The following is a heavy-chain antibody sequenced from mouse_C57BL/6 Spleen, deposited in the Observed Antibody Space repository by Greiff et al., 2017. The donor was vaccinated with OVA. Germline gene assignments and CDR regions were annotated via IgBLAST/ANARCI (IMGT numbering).Heavy chain of an antibody. CDR1: GFTLSSYA. J-gene: IGHJ4*01. CDR2: ISDGGSYT. V-gene: IGHV5-4*01. D-gene: IGHD1-1*01. CDR3: ARDRITTVDYAMDY. Sequence: EVQLVESGGGLVKPGGSLKLSCAASGFTLSSYAMSWVRQTPEKRLEWVATISDGGSYTYYPDNVKGRFTISRDNDKNNLYLQMSHLKSEDTAMYYCARDRITTVDYAMDYWCQGTSVTVSS.